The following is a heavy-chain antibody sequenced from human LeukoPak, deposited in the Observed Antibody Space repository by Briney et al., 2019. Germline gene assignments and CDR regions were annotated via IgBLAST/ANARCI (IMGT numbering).Heavy chain of an antibody. J-gene: IGHJ6*03. CDR3: ARRYDFWSGYPSYYYYYYMDV. Sequence: SETLPLTCTVSGGSISSSSYYWGWIRQPPGKGLEWIGSIYYSGSTYYNPSLKSRVTISVDTSKNQFSLKLSSVTAADTAVYYCARRYDFWSGYPSYYYYYYMDVWGKGTTVTVSS. CDR1: GGSISSSSYY. CDR2: IYYSGST. D-gene: IGHD3-3*01. V-gene: IGHV4-39*01.